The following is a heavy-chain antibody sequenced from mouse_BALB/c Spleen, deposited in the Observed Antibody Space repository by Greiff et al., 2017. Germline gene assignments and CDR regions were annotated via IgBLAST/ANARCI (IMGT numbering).Heavy chain of an antibody. J-gene: IGHJ4*01. D-gene: IGHD1-1*01. CDR1: GFSLTSYG. CDR2: IWDGGST. V-gene: IGHV2-9*02. CDR3: AGGRSSYAMDY. Sequence: VKVVESGPGLVAPSQSLSITCTVSGFSLTSYGVHWVRQPPGKGLEWLGVIWDGGSTNYNSALMSRLSISKDNSKSQVFLKMNSLQTDDTAMYYCAGGRSSYAMDYWGQGTSVTVSS.